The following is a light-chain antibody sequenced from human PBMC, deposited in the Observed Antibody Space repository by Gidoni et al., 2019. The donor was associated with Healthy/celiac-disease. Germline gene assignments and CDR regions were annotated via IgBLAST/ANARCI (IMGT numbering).Light chain of an antibody. CDR3: SSYTSSSTVV. Sequence: QSALTQPASGSGSPGQSITISCTGTSSDVGGYNYVSWYQQHPGKAPKLMIYDVSNRPSGVSNRFSGSNSGNTASLTISGLQAEDEADYYCSSYTSSSTVVFGGGTKLTVL. CDR2: DVS. J-gene: IGLJ2*01. V-gene: IGLV2-14*03. CDR1: SSDVGGYNY.